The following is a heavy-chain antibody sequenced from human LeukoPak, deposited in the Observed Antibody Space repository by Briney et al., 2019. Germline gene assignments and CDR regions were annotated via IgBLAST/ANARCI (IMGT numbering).Heavy chain of an antibody. V-gene: IGHV4-59*08. D-gene: IGHD3-22*01. CDR3: ARLVRTYYYDSSGYYWDY. J-gene: IGHJ4*02. Sequence: SETLSLTCTVSGGSISSYYWSWIRKPPGKGPEYIGYIYYSGSTNYNPSLKSRVTISVDTSKNQFSLKLSSVTAADMAVYYCARLVRTYYYDSSGYYWDYWGQGTLVTVSS. CDR2: IYYSGST. CDR1: GGSISSYY.